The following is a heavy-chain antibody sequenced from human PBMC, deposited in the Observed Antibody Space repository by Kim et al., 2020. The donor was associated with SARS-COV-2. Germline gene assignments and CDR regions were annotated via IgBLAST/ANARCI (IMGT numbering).Heavy chain of an antibody. CDR3: ARGPKNYYYYGMDV. Sequence: ADSVKGRFTISRHNSKNTLYLQMNSLRAEDTAVYYCARGPKNYYYYGMDVWGQGTTVTVSS. V-gene: IGHV3-53*04. J-gene: IGHJ6*02.